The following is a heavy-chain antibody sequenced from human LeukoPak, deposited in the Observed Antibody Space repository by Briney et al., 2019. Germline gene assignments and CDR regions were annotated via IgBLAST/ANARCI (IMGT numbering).Heavy chain of an antibody. D-gene: IGHD3-10*01. Sequence: SVKVSCKASGYTFTSYGISWVRQAPGQGLEWMGGIIPIFGTANYAQKFQGRVTITADKSTSTAYMELSSLRSEDTAVYYCARDDERSTMVRGVSPYWYFDLWGRGTLVTVSS. J-gene: IGHJ2*01. CDR2: IIPIFGTA. V-gene: IGHV1-69*06. CDR3: ARDDERSTMVRGVSPYWYFDL. CDR1: GYTFTSYG.